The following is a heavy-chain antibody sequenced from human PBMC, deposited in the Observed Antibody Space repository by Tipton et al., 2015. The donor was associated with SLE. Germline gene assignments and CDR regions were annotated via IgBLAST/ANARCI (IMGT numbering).Heavy chain of an antibody. CDR1: GGSISSSSYY. CDR3: ARDRDDAFDI. Sequence: TLSLTCTVSGGSISSSSYYWGWIRQPPGKGLEWIGSIYYSGSTYYNPSLKSRVTISVDTSKNQFSLKLSSVTAADTAVYYCARDRDDAFDIWGQGTIVTVSS. J-gene: IGHJ3*02. CDR2: IYYSGST. V-gene: IGHV4-39*07.